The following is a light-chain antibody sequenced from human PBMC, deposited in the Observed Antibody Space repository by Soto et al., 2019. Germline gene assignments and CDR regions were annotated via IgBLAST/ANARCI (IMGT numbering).Light chain of an antibody. Sequence: IQLTQSPSAMSASVGDRVTISCRASQDIGNHLAWFQQKPGKVPQRLIYAASSLQTGVPSRFSGSGSGTDFTLTINSLQPEDFATYYCLQHDSFPPTFGQGTRPEI. CDR1: QDIGNH. J-gene: IGKJ5*01. CDR3: LQHDSFPPT. CDR2: AAS. V-gene: IGKV1-17*03.